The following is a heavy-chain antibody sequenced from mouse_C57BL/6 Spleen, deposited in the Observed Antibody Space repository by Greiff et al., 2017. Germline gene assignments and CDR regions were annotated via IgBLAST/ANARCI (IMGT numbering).Heavy chain of an antibody. CDR3: AKRSGNYAMDY. J-gene: IGHJ4*01. Sequence: EVKLVESGGGLVQPGGSLKLSCAASGFTFSVYGMAWVRQAPRKGPEWVAFISNLAYSIYYADTVTGRFTISRESAKNTLYLEMSSLRSEDTAMYYCAKRSGNYAMDYWGQGTSVTVSS. CDR2: ISNLAYSI. V-gene: IGHV5-15*01. CDR1: GFTFSVYG. D-gene: IGHD1-3*01.